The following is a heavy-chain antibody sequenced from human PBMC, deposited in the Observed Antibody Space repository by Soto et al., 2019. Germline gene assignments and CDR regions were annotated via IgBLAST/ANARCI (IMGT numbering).Heavy chain of an antibody. CDR1: GGTISSGGYY. Sequence: SETLSLTCTVSGGTISSGGYYWSWIRQHPGKGLEWIGYIYYSGSTYYNPSLKSRVTISVDTSKNQFSLKLSSVTAADTAVYYCASCYGSGSYLSWFDPWGQGTLVTVSS. CDR2: IYYSGST. J-gene: IGHJ5*02. D-gene: IGHD3-10*01. V-gene: IGHV4-31*03. CDR3: ASCYGSGSYLSWFDP.